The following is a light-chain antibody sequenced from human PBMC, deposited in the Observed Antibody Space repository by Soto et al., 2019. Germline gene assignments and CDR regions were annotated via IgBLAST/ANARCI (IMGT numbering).Light chain of an antibody. CDR2: DVS. J-gene: IGLJ1*01. V-gene: IGLV2-11*01. CDR3: CSYAGSFIFV. Sequence: QSALTQPASVSDSPGQSVTISCTGTSSDIGNYNYVSWYQQYPGKAPKLIIYDVSKRPSGIPDRFFGSKFGNTASLTISGLQAEDEADYYCCSYAGSFIFVFGTGTKVTVL. CDR1: SSDIGNYNY.